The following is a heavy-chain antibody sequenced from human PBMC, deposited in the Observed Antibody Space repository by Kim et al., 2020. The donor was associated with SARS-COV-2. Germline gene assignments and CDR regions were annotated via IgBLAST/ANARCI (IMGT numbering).Heavy chain of an antibody. D-gene: IGHD1-26*01. J-gene: IGHJ4*02. Sequence: SETLSLTCTVSGGSISSYYWSWIRQPPGKGLEWIGYIYYSGSTNYNPSLKSRVTISVYTSKNQFSLKLSSVTAADTAVYYCARVVGATMDYWGQGTLVTVSS. CDR1: GGSISSYY. CDR3: ARVVGATMDY. CDR2: IYYSGST. V-gene: IGHV4-59*01.